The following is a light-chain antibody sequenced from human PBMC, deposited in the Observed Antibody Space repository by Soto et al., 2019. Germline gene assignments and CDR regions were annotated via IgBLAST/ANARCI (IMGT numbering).Light chain of an antibody. CDR1: QRISRT. J-gene: IGKJ4*01. CDR2: DVS. CDR3: QQYNNWPLT. V-gene: IGKV3D-15*01. Sequence: EILLPHPPHTLSVSPGERATSSCRAIQRISRTLAWNQQKSGQLPRLLIYDVSTRAVGFPARFSGSGSGTEFTLTLSSLQSEDFAVYYCQQYNNWPLTFGGGTTVEIK.